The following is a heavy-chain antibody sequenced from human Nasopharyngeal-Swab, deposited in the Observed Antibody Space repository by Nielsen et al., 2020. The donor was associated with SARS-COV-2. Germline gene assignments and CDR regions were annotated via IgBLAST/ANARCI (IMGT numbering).Heavy chain of an antibody. Sequence: KVSCKGSRYSFTSYWISWVRQLPGKGLEWMGGINPSDSYTNYSAYFQGHVTISADKSISTAYLQWSSMKTSDTAMYYCAASRGPGSYYYGSGDQSMDVWGQGTTVTVSS. CDR1: RYSFTSYW. CDR2: INPSDSYT. CDR3: AASRGPGSYYYGSGDQSMDV. D-gene: IGHD3-10*01. J-gene: IGHJ6*02. V-gene: IGHV5-10-1*01.